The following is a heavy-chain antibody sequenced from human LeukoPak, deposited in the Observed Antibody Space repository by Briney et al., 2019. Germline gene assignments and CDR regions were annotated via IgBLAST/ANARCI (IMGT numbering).Heavy chain of an antibody. Sequence: PGGSLRLSCAASGFTFSSSWMSWVRQAPGKGLEWVANIKEDGSEKYYVDSVKGRFTISRDNAKNSLYLQMNSLRAEDTAVYYCARGGLGDGGQGTLVTVSS. CDR3: ARGGLGD. J-gene: IGHJ4*02. V-gene: IGHV3-7*01. D-gene: IGHD7-27*01. CDR2: IKEDGSEK. CDR1: GFTFSSSW.